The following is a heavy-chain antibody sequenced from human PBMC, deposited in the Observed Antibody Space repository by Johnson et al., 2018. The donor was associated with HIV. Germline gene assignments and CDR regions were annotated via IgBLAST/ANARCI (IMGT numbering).Heavy chain of an antibody. D-gene: IGHD6-19*01. Sequence: QVQLVESGGGVVQPGRSLRLSCAASGFTFSTYGMHWVRQAPGKGLEWVAVLSYDGNNKDYANSVRGRFTVSRDNTKNTLYLKMNSLRAEDTAVYYCARDQGGVRSSGHPNAFDIWGQGTMVTVSS. CDR1: GFTFSTYG. J-gene: IGHJ3*02. CDR2: LSYDGNNK. V-gene: IGHV3-30*19. CDR3: ARDQGGVRSSGHPNAFDI.